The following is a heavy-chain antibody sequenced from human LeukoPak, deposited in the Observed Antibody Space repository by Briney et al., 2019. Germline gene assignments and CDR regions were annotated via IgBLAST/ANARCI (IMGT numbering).Heavy chain of an antibody. CDR1: GYTFTSYD. Sequence: ASVKVSCTASGYTFTSYDINWVRQATGQGLEWMGWTNPNSGNTGYAQKFQGRVTMTRNTSISTAYMELSSLRSEDTAVYYCARGHGGPVEMATIPFDYWGQGTLVTVSS. V-gene: IGHV1-8*01. D-gene: IGHD5-24*01. CDR3: ARGHGGPVEMATIPFDY. CDR2: TNPNSGNT. J-gene: IGHJ4*02.